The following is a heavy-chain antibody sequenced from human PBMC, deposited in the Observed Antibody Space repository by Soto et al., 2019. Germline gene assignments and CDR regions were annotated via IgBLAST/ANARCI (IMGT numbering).Heavy chain of an antibody. V-gene: IGHV4-34*01. Sequence: SETLSLTCAVYGGSFSGYYWSWIRQPPGKGLEWIGEINHSGSTNYNPSLKSRVTISVDTSKNQFSLKLSSVTAADTAVYYCARGGYVRSFDPWGQGTLVTVSS. CDR3: ARGGYVRSFDP. CDR2: INHSGST. D-gene: IGHD3-16*01. CDR1: GGSFSGYY. J-gene: IGHJ5*02.